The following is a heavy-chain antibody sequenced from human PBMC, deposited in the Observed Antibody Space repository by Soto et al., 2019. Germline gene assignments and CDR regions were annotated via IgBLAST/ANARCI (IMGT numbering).Heavy chain of an antibody. Sequence: GESLKISCKGSGYSFTSYWIGWVRQMPGKGLEWMGIIYPGDSDTRYSPSFQGQVTISADKSISTAYLQWSSLKASDTAMYYCGRINSLSVDYFDYWGQGTLVTVSS. J-gene: IGHJ4*02. D-gene: IGHD5-12*01. CDR1: GYSFTSYW. CDR2: IYPGDSDT. V-gene: IGHV5-51*01. CDR3: GRINSLSVDYFDY.